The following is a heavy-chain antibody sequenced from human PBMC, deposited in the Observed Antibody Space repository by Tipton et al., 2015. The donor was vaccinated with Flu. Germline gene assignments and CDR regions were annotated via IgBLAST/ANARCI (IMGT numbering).Heavy chain of an antibody. CDR2: VYYRGST. Sequence: TLSLTCAVSGFSISSGYYWGWIRQPPGKGLEWVGTVYYRGSTYYTPSLKSRVTISVDTSKNLFSLKLDSVTAADTAVYYCARGVPAAIGEAHFDYWGQGTLATVSS. D-gene: IGHD2-2*01. J-gene: IGHJ4*02. CDR3: ARGVPAAIGEAHFDY. CDR1: GFSISSGYY. V-gene: IGHV4-38-2*01.